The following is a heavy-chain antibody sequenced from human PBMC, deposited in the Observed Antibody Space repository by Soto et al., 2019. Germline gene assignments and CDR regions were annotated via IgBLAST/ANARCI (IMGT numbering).Heavy chain of an antibody. V-gene: IGHV4-4*07. D-gene: IGHD6-13*01. CDR3: ARDRGEYTSSWFWYFSH. J-gene: IGHJ2*01. Sequence: SETLSLTCSVSGASISSFNWNWVRQPAGKGPEWVGRLNIAGTINYNPSLKSRITMSMDTSKNQISLHLRSVTAADTAIYSCARDRGEYTSSWFWYFSHWGHGTLFTVSS. CDR2: LNIAGTI. CDR1: GASISSFN.